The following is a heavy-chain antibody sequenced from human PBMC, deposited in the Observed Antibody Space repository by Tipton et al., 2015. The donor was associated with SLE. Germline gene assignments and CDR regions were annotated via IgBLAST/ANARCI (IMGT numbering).Heavy chain of an antibody. D-gene: IGHD3-3*01. J-gene: IGHJ2*01. CDR2: IYYSGTT. V-gene: IGHV4-59*01. Sequence: TLSLTCTVSGVSITSYYWSWIRQSPGRGLEWIGCIYYSGTTNYNPSLKSRVTISVDTSKNQFSLKLTSVTAADTAVYYCASSTYYDFWSGYYTGDWYFDLWGRGTLVTVSS. CDR3: ASSTYYDFWSGYYTGDWYFDL. CDR1: GVSITSYY.